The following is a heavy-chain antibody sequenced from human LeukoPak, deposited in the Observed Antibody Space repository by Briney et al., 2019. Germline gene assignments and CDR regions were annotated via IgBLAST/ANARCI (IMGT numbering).Heavy chain of an antibody. V-gene: IGHV4-34*01. CDR2: INHSVST. CDR3: AREKDYYDSSGSDY. J-gene: IGHJ4*02. D-gene: IGHD3-22*01. CDR1: GGSFSGYY. Sequence: PSETLSLTCAVYGGSFSGYYWSWIRQPPGKGLEWIWEINHSVSTNYNPSLKSRVTISVDTSKNQFSLKLSSVTAADTAVYYCAREKDYYDSSGSDYWGQGTLVTVSS.